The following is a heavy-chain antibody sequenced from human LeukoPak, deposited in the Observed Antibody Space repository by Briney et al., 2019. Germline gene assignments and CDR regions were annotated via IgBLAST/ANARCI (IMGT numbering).Heavy chain of an antibody. CDR1: GGSFSGYY. Sequence: SETLSLTCAVYGGSFSGYYWSWVRQPPGKGLEWIGEINHSGSTNYNPSLKSRVTISVDKSKNQFSLKLSSVTAADTAVYYCATFSPSPDIVVVPAAIDFRGQGTLVTVSS. V-gene: IGHV4-34*01. J-gene: IGHJ4*02. CDR3: ATFSPSPDIVVVPAAIDF. CDR2: INHSGST. D-gene: IGHD2-2*01.